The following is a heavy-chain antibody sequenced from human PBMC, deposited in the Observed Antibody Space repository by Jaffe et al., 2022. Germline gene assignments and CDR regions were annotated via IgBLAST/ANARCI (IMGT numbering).Heavy chain of an antibody. Sequence: EVQLVESGGGLVQPGGSLRLSCAASGFTVTSNYMSWVRQAPGKGLEWVSVIYSNGASFYADSVKGRFTISRDNSKNTLYVQMNSLRPEDTAIYFCARDFSGTFHNPIGYFDYWGQGILVTVSS. CDR3: ARDFSGTFHNPIGYFDY. J-gene: IGHJ4*02. V-gene: IGHV3-66*02. D-gene: IGHD3-10*01. CDR1: GFTVTSNY. CDR2: IYSNGAS.